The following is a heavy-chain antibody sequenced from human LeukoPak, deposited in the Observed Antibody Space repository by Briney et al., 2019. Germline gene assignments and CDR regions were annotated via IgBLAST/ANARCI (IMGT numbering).Heavy chain of an antibody. V-gene: IGHV3-21*01. CDR3: ARVERDCSGGSCYYYYYAMDV. Sequence: GGSLRLSCAASGFTFGRYSMSWVRQAPGEGLEWVSSISSSIRYIYYADSVKGRFTIYRDNDKNSLYLQRNSLRAEDTAVYYCARVERDCSGGSCYYYYYAMDVWGQGTTVTVSS. D-gene: IGHD2-15*01. J-gene: IGHJ6*02. CDR1: GFTFGRYS. CDR2: ISSSIRYI.